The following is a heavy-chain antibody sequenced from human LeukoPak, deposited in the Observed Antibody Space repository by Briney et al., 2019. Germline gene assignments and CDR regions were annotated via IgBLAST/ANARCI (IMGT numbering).Heavy chain of an antibody. CDR1: GFTFSSYS. CDR2: ISSSSSYI. J-gene: IGHJ3*02. Sequence: GGSLRLSCAASGFTFSSYSMNWVRQAPGKGLEWVSSISSSSSYIYYADSVRGRFTISRDYAKNSLYLQMDSLRAEDTAVYYCAREFTGHDILTGYYSEAFDIWGQGTMVTVSS. V-gene: IGHV3-21*01. D-gene: IGHD3-9*01. CDR3: AREFTGHDILTGYYSEAFDI.